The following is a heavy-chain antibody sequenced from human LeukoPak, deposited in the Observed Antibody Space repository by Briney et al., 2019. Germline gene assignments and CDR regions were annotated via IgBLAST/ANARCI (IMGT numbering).Heavy chain of an antibody. D-gene: IGHD3-22*01. J-gene: IGHJ4*02. CDR3: AKDLFPIVVVTPFDY. CDR1: GFTFSSYG. Sequence: GRSLRLSCAASGFTFSSYGMHRVRQAPGKGLEWVAVISYDGSNKYYADSVKGRFTISRDNSKNTLYLQMNSLRAEDTAVYYCAKDLFPIVVVTPFDYWGQGTLVTVSS. CDR2: ISYDGSNK. V-gene: IGHV3-30*18.